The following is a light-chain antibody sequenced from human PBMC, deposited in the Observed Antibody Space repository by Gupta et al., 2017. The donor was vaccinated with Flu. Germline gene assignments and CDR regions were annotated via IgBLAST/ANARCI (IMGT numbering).Light chain of an antibody. J-gene: IGKJ1*01. Sequence: DVQMTQSPSSLSASVGDRVTITCRASQSVGNALNWYHQKPGKSPNLLIYAASSLHSGVPSRFSGSGSGTDFTLTIDSLQPEDFATYYCQQYFTTQTFGQGTKVEIK. CDR3: QQYFTTQT. V-gene: IGKV1-39*01. CDR1: QSVGNA. CDR2: AAS.